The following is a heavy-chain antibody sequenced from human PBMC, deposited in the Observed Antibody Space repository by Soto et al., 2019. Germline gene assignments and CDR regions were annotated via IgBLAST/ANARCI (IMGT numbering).Heavy chain of an antibody. Sequence: QVQLQESGPGLVKPSETLSLTCTVSGGSISRYYWSWIRQPPGKGREWIGYIYYSGSTNYNHSLKSQVTISVDTSKNQFSLKLSSVTAADTAVYYCARRYCTNGVCYFDYWGQGTLVTVSS. J-gene: IGHJ4*02. CDR2: IYYSGST. V-gene: IGHV4-59*01. D-gene: IGHD2-8*01. CDR1: GGSISRYY. CDR3: ARRYCTNGVCYFDY.